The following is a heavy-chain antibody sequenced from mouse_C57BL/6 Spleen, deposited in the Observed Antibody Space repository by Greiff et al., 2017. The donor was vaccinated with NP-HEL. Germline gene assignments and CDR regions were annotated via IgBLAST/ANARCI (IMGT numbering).Heavy chain of an antibody. Sequence: QVQLQQPGTELVKPGASVKLSCKASGYTFTSYWMHWVKQRPGQGLEWIGNINPSNGGTNYNEKFKSKATLTVDKASSTAYMQLSSLTSEDSAVYNCARMSSSGQAWFAYWGQGTLVTVSA. CDR2: INPSNGGT. V-gene: IGHV1-53*01. CDR3: ARMSSSGQAWFAY. D-gene: IGHD3-2*02. J-gene: IGHJ3*01. CDR1: GYTFTSYW.